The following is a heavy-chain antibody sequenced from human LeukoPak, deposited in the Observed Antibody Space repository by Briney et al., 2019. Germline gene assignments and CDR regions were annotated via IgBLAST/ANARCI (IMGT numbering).Heavy chain of an antibody. D-gene: IGHD6-6*01. CDR1: GGSFSGYY. CDR3: ARGAHRRPSGFDP. V-gene: IGHV4-34*01. Sequence: PSETLSLTCAVYGGSFSGYYWSWIRQPPGKGLEWIGEINHSGSTNYNPSLKSRVTISVDTSKNQFSLKLSSVTAADAAVYYCARGAHRRPSGFDPWGQGTLVTVSS. CDR2: INHSGST. J-gene: IGHJ5*02.